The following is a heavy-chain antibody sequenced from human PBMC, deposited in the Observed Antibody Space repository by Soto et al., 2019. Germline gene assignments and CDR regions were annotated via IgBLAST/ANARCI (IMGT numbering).Heavy chain of an antibody. CDR2: IYYSGTT. D-gene: IGHD2-2*01. CDR1: GGSISSSSYY. J-gene: IGHJ1*01. CDR3: AVGGEYCSSTSCPFQH. Sequence: SETLSLTCTVSGGSISSSSYYWGWIRQPPGKGLEWIGSIYYSGTTYYNPSLKSRVTISVDTSKNQFSLKLSSVTAADTAVYYCAVGGEYCSSTSCPFQHWGQGTLVTVSS. V-gene: IGHV4-39*01.